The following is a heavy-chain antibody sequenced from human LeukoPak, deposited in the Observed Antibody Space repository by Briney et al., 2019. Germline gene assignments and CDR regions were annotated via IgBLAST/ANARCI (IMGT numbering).Heavy chain of an antibody. CDR3: ARVPAMVRGGYNWFDP. D-gene: IGHD3-10*01. CDR1: GYTFTSYD. V-gene: IGHV1-8*01. CDR2: MNPNSGNT. J-gene: IGHJ5*02. Sequence: GASVKVSCKASGYTFTSYDINWVRQATGQGLEWMGWMNPNSGNTGYAQKFQGRVTMTRNTSISTAYMELSSLRSEDTAVYYCARVPAMVRGGYNWFDPWGREPWSPSPQ.